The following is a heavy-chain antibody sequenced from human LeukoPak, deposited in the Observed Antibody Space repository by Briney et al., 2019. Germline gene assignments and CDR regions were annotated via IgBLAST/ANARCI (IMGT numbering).Heavy chain of an antibody. CDR3: ASWKSLNWFDP. D-gene: IGHD1-1*01. J-gene: IGHJ5*02. Sequence: PSQTLSRTCTVTGGSISSSSYYSAWIRQPPGKGLEWIGSIYHSGSTNYNPSLKSRVTISVDKSKNQFSLKLSSVTAADTAVYYCASWKSLNWFDPWGQGTLVTVSS. CDR1: GGSISSSSYY. CDR2: IYHSGST. V-gene: IGHV4-39*07.